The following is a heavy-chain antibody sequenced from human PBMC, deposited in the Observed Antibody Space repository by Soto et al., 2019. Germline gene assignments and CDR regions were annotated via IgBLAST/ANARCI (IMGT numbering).Heavy chain of an antibody. V-gene: IGHV4-59*01. J-gene: IGHJ4*02. D-gene: IGHD4-17*01. CDR2: IYYSGST. CDR3: ARVETAHGDLYYFDY. Sequence: PSETLSLTCTVSGGSISSYYWSWIRQPPGKGLEWIGYIYYSGSTNYNPSLKSRVTISVDTSKNQFSLKLSSVTAADTAVYYCARVETAHGDLYYFDYWGQGTLVTVSS. CDR1: GGSISSYY.